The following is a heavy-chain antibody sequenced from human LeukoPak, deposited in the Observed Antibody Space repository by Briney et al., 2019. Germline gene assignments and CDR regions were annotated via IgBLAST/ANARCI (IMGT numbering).Heavy chain of an antibody. CDR3: ARALTTVTMRFDP. CDR2: ISAYNGNT. V-gene: IGHV1-18*01. CDR1: GYTFTSYG. J-gene: IGHJ5*02. D-gene: IGHD4-17*01. Sequence: GASVKVSCKASGYTFTSYGISWVRQAPGQGLEWMGWISAYNGNTNYAQKLQGRVTMTTDTSTSTAYMELRSLRSDDTAGYYSARALTTVTMRFDPWGQGTLVTISS.